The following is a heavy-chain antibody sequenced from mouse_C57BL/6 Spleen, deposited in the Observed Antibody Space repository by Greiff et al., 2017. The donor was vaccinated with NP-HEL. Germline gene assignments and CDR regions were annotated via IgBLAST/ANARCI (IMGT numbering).Heavy chain of an antibody. Sequence: DVQLVESGGGLVKPGGSLKLSCAASGFTFSSYTMSWVRQTPEKRLEWVATISGGGGNTYYPDSVKGRFTISRDNAKNTLYLQMSSLRSEDTALYYWARQGSTVVATSYFDYWGQGTTLTVSS. CDR3: ARQGSTVVATSYFDY. CDR1: GFTFSSYT. CDR2: ISGGGGNT. D-gene: IGHD1-1*01. V-gene: IGHV5-9*01. J-gene: IGHJ2*01.